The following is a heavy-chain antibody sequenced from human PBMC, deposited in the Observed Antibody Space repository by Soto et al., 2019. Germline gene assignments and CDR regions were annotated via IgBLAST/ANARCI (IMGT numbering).Heavy chain of an antibody. D-gene: IGHD3-22*01. Sequence: XESLKISWKGSGDSFTSYWLVWVRQMPGKGLEWMGIIYPGDSDTRYSPSFQGQVTISADKSISTAYLQWSSLKASDTAMYYCARQDYSDSSGYPFEYWGQGTLVTV. CDR1: GDSFTSYW. CDR2: IYPGDSDT. CDR3: ARQDYSDSSGYPFEY. V-gene: IGHV5-51*01. J-gene: IGHJ4*02.